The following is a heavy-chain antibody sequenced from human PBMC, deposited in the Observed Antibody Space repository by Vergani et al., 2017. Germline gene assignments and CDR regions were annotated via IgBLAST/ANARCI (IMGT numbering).Heavy chain of an antibody. CDR2: IYYSGNT. D-gene: IGHD6-13*01. J-gene: IGHJ2*01. CDR1: GGPISSYY. V-gene: IGHV4-59*01. CDR3: ARERVAAAAGNWYFDL. Sequence: QVQLQESGPGLVKPSETLSLTCTVSGGPISSYYWSWIRQPPGKGLEWIGYIYYSGNTNYNPSLKSRVTISVDTSKNQFSLKLSSVTAADTAVYYCARERVAAAAGNWYFDLWGRGTLVTVSS.